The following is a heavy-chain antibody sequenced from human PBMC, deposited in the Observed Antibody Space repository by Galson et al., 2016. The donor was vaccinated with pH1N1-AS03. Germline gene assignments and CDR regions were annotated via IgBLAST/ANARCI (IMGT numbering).Heavy chain of an antibody. CDR2: IYWDGDE. Sequence: PALVKPTQTLTLTCTVSGFSLSAGGVHVAWIRQSPGKALEWLALIYWDGDERYNSSLRSRLSISRDTSKNHVVLTMTSVGPMDTGTYYCARSTNVNEGLDSWGQGTLVSVSS. CDR3: ARSTNVNEGLDS. D-gene: IGHD2-8*01. V-gene: IGHV2-5*02. CDR1: GFSLSAGGVH. J-gene: IGHJ4*02.